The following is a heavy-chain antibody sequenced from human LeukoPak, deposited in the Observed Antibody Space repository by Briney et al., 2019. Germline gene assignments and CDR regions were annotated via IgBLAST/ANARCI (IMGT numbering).Heavy chain of an antibody. CDR3: ARDGATDGMDV. CDR2: TNPSGGST. V-gene: IGHV1-46*01. D-gene: IGHD5-12*01. J-gene: IGHJ6*02. CDR1: GGTFSSYA. Sequence: GASVKVSCKASGGTFSSYAISWVRQAPGQGLEWMGITNPSGGSTSYAQKFQDRVAMTRDTSTSTVYMELASLTSEDTAVYYCARDGATDGMDVWGQGTTVTVSS.